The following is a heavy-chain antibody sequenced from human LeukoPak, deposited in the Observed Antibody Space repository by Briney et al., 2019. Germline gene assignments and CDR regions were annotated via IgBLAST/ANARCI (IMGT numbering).Heavy chain of an antibody. J-gene: IGHJ4*02. CDR2: IKQDGSEK. V-gene: IGHV3-7*03. D-gene: IGHD3-10*01. CDR3: AREVTEWFGVYYFDY. CDR1: GFTFSSYW. Sequence: GGSLRLSCAASGFTFSSYWMSWVRQAPGKGLEWVANIKQDGSEKYYVDSVKGRFTISRDNAKNSLYLQMNSLRAEDTAVYYCAREVTEWFGVYYFDYWGQGTLVTVSS.